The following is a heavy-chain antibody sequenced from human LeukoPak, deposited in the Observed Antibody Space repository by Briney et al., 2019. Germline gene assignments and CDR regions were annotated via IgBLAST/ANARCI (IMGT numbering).Heavy chain of an antibody. V-gene: IGHV4-61*02. CDR1: GGSISSGSYY. D-gene: IGHD4-23*01. J-gene: IGHJ5*02. CDR2: IYTSGST. CDR3: AGEGAAVVNDWFDP. Sequence: SETLSLTCTVSGGSISSGSYYWSWIRQPAGKGLEWIGRIYTSGSTNYNPSLKSRVTISVDTSKNQFSLKLSSVTAADTAVYYCAGEGAAVVNDWFDPWGQGTLVTVSS.